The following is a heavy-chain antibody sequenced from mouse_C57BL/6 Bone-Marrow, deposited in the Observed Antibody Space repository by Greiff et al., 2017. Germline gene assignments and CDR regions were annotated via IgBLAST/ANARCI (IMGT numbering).Heavy chain of an antibody. D-gene: IGHD1-1*01. CDR3: AIGGDYYGSSPYYYAMDY. CDR2: IHPSDSDT. V-gene: IGHV1-74*01. Sequence: VQLQQPGAELVKPGASVKVSCKASGYTFTSYWMHWVKQRPGQGLEWIGRIHPSDSDTNYNQQFKGKATLTVDKSSSTAYMQLSSLTSEDSAVYYCAIGGDYYGSSPYYYAMDYWGQGTSVTVSS. CDR1: GYTFTSYW. J-gene: IGHJ4*01.